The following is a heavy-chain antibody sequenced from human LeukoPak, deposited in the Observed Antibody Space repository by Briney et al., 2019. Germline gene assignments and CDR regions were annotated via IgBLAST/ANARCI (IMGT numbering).Heavy chain of an antibody. Sequence: GRSLRLSCAASGFTFDDYAMPWVRQAPGKGLEWVSGISWNSGNIGYADSVKGRFTISRDNAKNSLYLQMNSLRAEDTALYYCAKARSGYYSAYFDYWGQGTLVTVSS. CDR1: GFTFDDYA. J-gene: IGHJ4*02. V-gene: IGHV3-9*01. CDR2: ISWNSGNI. CDR3: AKARSGYYSAYFDY. D-gene: IGHD3-22*01.